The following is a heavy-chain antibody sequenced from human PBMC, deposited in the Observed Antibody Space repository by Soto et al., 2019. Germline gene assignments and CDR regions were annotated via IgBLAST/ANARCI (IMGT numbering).Heavy chain of an antibody. CDR1: GFNFSTYA. J-gene: IGHJ4*02. CDR3: AKDRKSGSGWYWDY. Sequence: GGSLRLSCAAAGFNFSTYARSWVRQAPGKGLEWVSAISGSGGTTYYADSVKGRFTISRDNSKNTLYLQMNSLTAEDTAVYYCAKDRKSGSGWYWDYWGQGTLVTVSS. D-gene: IGHD6-19*01. CDR2: ISGSGGTT. V-gene: IGHV3-23*01.